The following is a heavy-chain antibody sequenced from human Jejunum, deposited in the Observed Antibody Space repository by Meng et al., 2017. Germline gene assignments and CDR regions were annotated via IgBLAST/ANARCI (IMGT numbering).Heavy chain of an antibody. J-gene: IGHJ4*02. V-gene: IGHV4-59*01. CDR2: IYDSGST. CDR3: ARGHDYGDY. Sequence: SETLSLTCTVSGGSISSYYWSWIRQPPGKGLEWIGYIYDSGSTNYNPSLKSRVTISVDTFKNQFSLKLSSVTAADTAVYYGARGHDYGDYWGQGTLVTVSS. CDR1: GGSISSYY.